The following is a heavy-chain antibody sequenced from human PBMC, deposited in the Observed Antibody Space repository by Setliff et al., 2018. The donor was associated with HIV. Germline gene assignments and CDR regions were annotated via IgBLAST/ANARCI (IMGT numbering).Heavy chain of an antibody. J-gene: IGHJ4*02. CDR3: ARDPTGHYFDF. D-gene: IGHD1-1*01. CDR2: INPNSGDT. CDR1: GYIFIGYY. V-gene: IGHV1-2*02. Sequence: ASLKVSCKASGYIFIGYYLHWVRQAPGQGLEWMGWINPNSGDTNYAQKFQGRVTMTRDTSISTAYMELSRLRSDDTAVYYCARDPTGHYFDFWGQGTLVTVSS.